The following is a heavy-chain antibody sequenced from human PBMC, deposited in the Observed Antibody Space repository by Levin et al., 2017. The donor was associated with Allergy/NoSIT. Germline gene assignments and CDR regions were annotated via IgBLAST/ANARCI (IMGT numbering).Heavy chain of an antibody. CDR1: GXXXXSXX. Sequence: SVKVSCKASGXXXXSXXKGWERQAPRKGLEWMGGIIPIFGTANYAQKFQGRVTITADESTSTAYMELSSLRSEDTAVYYCARVPYSSGWYDYYDYYMDVWGKGTTVTVSS. D-gene: IGHD6-19*01. CDR2: IIPIFGTA. CDR3: ARVPYSSGWYDYYDYYMDV. V-gene: IGHV1-69*13. J-gene: IGHJ6*03.